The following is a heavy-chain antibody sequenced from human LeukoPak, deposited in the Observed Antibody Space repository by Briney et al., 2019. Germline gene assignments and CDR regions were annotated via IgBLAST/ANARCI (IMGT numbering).Heavy chain of an antibody. V-gene: IGHV3-74*01. J-gene: IGHJ3*02. Sequence: GGALRLSCAASGFTFSSYWMHAVRHAPGKGLVWVSRINSDGSSTRYADSVKGRFTISRDNAKNTLYLQMNSLRAEDTAVYYCARAAGPIDAFDIWGQGTMVTVSS. CDR1: GFTFSSYW. CDR3: ARAAGPIDAFDI. CDR2: INSDGSST.